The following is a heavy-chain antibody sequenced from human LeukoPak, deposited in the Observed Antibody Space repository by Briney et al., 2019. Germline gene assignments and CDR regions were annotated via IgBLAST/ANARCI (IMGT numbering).Heavy chain of an antibody. CDR2: ISYDGSNK. V-gene: IGHV3-30-3*01. D-gene: IGHD2-15*01. CDR1: GFTFSSYA. CDR3: ARDYCSGGSCYPFDYYYYYGMDA. J-gene: IGHJ6*02. Sequence: GRSLRLSCAASGFTFSSYAMHGVRQAPGKGLEWVAVISYDGSNKYYADSVKGRFTISRDNSKNTLYLQMNSLRAEDTAVYYCARDYCSGGSCYPFDYYYYYGMDAWGQGTTVTVSS.